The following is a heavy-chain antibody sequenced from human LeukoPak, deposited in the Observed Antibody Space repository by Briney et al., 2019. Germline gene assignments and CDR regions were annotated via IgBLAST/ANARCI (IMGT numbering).Heavy chain of an antibody. V-gene: IGHV3-30*03. Sequence: GGSLRLSCAASGFTFSSYGMHWVRQAPGKGLEWVAVISYDGSNKYYADSVKGRFTISRDNSKNTLYLQMNSLRAEDTAVYYCASSGGQYYYDSSGYCDYWGQGTLITVSS. D-gene: IGHD3-22*01. CDR1: GFTFSSYG. CDR3: ASSGGQYYYDSSGYCDY. J-gene: IGHJ4*02. CDR2: ISYDGSNK.